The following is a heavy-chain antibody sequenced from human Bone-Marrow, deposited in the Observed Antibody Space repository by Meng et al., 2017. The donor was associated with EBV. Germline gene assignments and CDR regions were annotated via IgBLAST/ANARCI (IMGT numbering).Heavy chain of an antibody. Sequence: QVPLLQSGAEVRNPGAPVKVSCKASGYTFTNYAMHWVRQAPGQRLEWMGWINPGNGNTKYSQKFQGRASITRDISASIVYMELTSLRSEDTAVYYCATEPGYSSGWGQGTLVTVSS. CDR3: ATEPGYSSG. D-gene: IGHD6-19*01. J-gene: IGHJ4*02. CDR2: INPGNGNT. CDR1: GYTFTNYA. V-gene: IGHV1-3*01.